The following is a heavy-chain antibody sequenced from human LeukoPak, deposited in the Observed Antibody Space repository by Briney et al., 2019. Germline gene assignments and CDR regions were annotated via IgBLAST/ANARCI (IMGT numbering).Heavy chain of an antibody. J-gene: IGHJ6*02. CDR3: ARDCIECQLLFPPGDYYYYGMDV. Sequence: ASVKVSCKASGYTFTSYGISWVRQAPGQGLEWMGWISAYNGNTKYAQKLQGRVTMTTDTSTSTAYMELRSLRSDDTAVSYCARDCIECQLLFPPGDYYYYGMDVWGQGTTVTVSS. D-gene: IGHD2-2*01. CDR2: ISAYNGNT. V-gene: IGHV1-18*01. CDR1: GYTFTSYG.